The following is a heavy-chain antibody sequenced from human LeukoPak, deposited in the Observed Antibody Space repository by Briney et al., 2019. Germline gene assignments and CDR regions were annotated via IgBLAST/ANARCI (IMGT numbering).Heavy chain of an antibody. CDR3: ARGFRGGAHHY. J-gene: IGHJ4*02. V-gene: IGHV4-61*02. D-gene: IGHD2-21*01. Sequence: SETLSLTCTVSGASISSANYYWSWIRQPAGKGLEWIGRIYTSGSTNYNPSLKSRVTISVDTSKNQFSLKMISVTAAATAVYYCARGFRGGAHHYWGQGPVATVSS. CDR1: GASISSANYY. CDR2: IYTSGST.